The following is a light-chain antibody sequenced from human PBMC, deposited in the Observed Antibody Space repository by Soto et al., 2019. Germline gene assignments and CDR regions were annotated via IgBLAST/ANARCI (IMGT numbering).Light chain of an antibody. Sequence: IVMTQTPLSSAVTLGQPASISCRSSQSLEDSDGNSYLSWLHQRPGQPPRLLIYKISNRPSGVPDRFSGSGAGTVFTLRISRVEADDVGLYYCMQATQFPWTFGQGTKVDIK. V-gene: IGKV2-24*01. CDR2: KIS. CDR1: QSLEDSDGNSY. J-gene: IGKJ1*01. CDR3: MQATQFPWT.